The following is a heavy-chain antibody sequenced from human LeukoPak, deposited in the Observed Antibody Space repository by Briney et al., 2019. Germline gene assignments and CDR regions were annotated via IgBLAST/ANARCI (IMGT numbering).Heavy chain of an antibody. CDR3: AREVVPAAMGEGNFDY. J-gene: IGHJ4*02. V-gene: IGHV4-4*07. D-gene: IGHD2-2*01. CDR2: IYTSGST. Sequence: SETLSLTCTVSGVSISSYYWSWLRQPAGKGLEWIGRIYTSGSTNYNPSLKSRVTMSVGTSKNQFSLKLSSVTAADTAVYYCAREVVPAAMGEGNFDYWGQGTLVTVSS. CDR1: GVSISSYY.